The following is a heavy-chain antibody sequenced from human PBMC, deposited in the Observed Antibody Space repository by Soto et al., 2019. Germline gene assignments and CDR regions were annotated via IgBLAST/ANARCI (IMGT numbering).Heavy chain of an antibody. Sequence: QVQLVQSGAEVKKPGASVKVSCKASGYTFTSYGISWVRQAPGQGLEWMGWISAYNGNTNYAQKLQGRVTMTTDTSTSTAYMELRGLGSDDTAVYYCATAAAGTWWAVAYNLYGMDVWGQGTTVTVSS. J-gene: IGHJ6*02. CDR2: ISAYNGNT. V-gene: IGHV1-18*04. CDR3: ATAAAGTWWAVAYNLYGMDV. CDR1: GYTFTSYG. D-gene: IGHD6-13*01.